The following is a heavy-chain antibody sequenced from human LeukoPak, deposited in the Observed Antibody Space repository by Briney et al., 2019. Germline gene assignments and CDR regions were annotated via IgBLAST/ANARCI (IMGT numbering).Heavy chain of an antibody. V-gene: IGHV4-4*07. CDR1: GASISSDY. J-gene: IGHJ5*02. Sequence: SETLSLTCIVSGASISSDYWSWIRQPAGKGLEWIGRVYPTGSTNFSPSLKNRVTMSIDTSKNQFSLNLSSVTAADTAVYYCARLGGTNWYNWFDPWGQGTLVTVSS. CDR3: ARLGGTNWYNWFDP. D-gene: IGHD1-1*01. CDR2: VYPTGST.